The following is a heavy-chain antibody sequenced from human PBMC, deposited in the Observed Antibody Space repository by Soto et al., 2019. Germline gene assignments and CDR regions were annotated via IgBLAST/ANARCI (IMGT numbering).Heavy chain of an antibody. Sequence: ASVKVSCKASGYTFTSYGISWVRQAPGQGLEWMGWISAYNGNTNYAQKLQGRVTMTTDTSTSTAYMELRSLRSDDTAVYYCARAPSRYYDSSGYFVFDYWGQGTLVTVSS. CDR1: GYTFTSYG. V-gene: IGHV1-18*01. CDR3: ARAPSRYYDSSGYFVFDY. D-gene: IGHD3-22*01. CDR2: ISAYNGNT. J-gene: IGHJ4*02.